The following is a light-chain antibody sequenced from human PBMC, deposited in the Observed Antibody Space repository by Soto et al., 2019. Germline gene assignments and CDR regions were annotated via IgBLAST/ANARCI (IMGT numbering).Light chain of an antibody. J-gene: IGLJ1*01. V-gene: IGLV2-14*01. CDR1: SSDVGGHNC. CDR3: TSYTSSNTLYV. CDR2: EVS. Sequence: QSALTQPASMSGSPGQSITISCTGTSSDVGGHNCVSWYQQYPGKAPKLIIFEVSNRPSGVSNRFSGSKSGNTASLTISGLQAEDEADYYCTSYTSSNTLYVFGTGTKLTVL.